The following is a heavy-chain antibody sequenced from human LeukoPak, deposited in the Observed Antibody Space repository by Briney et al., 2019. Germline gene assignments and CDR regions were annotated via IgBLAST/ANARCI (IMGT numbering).Heavy chain of an antibody. CDR3: ATRATLSTVTYFDY. CDR1: GYTFTSYG. Sequence: GASVKVSCKASGYTFTSYGISWVRQAPGKGLEWMGGFDPEDGETIYAQKFQGRVTMTEDTSTDTAYMELSSLRSEDTAVYYCATRATLSTVTYFDYWGQGTLVTVSS. CDR2: FDPEDGET. D-gene: IGHD4-17*01. J-gene: IGHJ4*02. V-gene: IGHV1-24*01.